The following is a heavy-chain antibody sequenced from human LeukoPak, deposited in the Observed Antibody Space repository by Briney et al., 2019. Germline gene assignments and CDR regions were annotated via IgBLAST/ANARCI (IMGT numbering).Heavy chain of an antibody. Sequence: GGSLRLSCAASGFTVSSNYMSWVRQAPGKGLEWVSVIYSGGSTSYADSVKGRFTISRDNSKNTLYLQMNSLRAEDTAVYYCASRATVTTDRFWFDPWGQGTLVTVSS. CDR2: IYSGGST. D-gene: IGHD4-11*01. V-gene: IGHV3-53*01. CDR1: GFTVSSNY. J-gene: IGHJ5*02. CDR3: ASRATVTTDRFWFDP.